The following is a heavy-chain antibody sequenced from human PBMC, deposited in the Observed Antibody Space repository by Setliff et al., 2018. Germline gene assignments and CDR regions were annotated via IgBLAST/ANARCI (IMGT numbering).Heavy chain of an antibody. CDR1: GYTFTSYS. CDR2: ISGYSGDT. V-gene: IGHV1-18*01. CDR3: ARVTGVTTFGVIMKDFEF. Sequence: ASVKVSCKASGYTFTSYSITWVRQAPGRGLEWLGWISGYSGDTSYAQKFQCRVTLTTDTSTSTAYMEMRSLTSDDTAVYYCARVTGVTTFGVIMKDFEFWGQGTLVTVSS. D-gene: IGHD3-3*01. J-gene: IGHJ4*02.